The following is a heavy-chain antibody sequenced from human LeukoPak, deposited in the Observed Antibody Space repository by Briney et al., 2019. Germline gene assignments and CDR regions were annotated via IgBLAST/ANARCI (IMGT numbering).Heavy chain of an antibody. CDR3: VRGEVGYCSRTTCYGFDY. D-gene: IGHD2-2*01. Sequence: GGSXRLSCVASGFTFSDHYMDWVRQVPGKGLEWVGRSRNKANGYTTEYAATVRDRFTVSRDESKNSLYLHMNNLKPEDSAIYYCVRGEVGYCSRTTCYGFDYWGQGTLVTVSS. V-gene: IGHV3-72*01. CDR2: SRNKANGYTT. J-gene: IGHJ4*02. CDR1: GFTFSDHY.